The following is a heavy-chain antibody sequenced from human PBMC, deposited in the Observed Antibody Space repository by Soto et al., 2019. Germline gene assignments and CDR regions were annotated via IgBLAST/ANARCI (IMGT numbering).Heavy chain of an antibody. J-gene: IGHJ4*02. CDR2: IYHSGST. CDR3: ARDDFGMVYAMYFDY. V-gene: IGHV4-38-2*02. D-gene: IGHD2-8*01. Sequence: PSETLSLTCAVSGYSISSGYYWGWIRQPPGKGLEWIGSIYHSGSTYYNPSLKSRVTISVDTSKNQFSLKLSSVTAADTAVYYCARDDFGMVYAMYFDYWGQGTLVTVSS. CDR1: GYSISSGYY.